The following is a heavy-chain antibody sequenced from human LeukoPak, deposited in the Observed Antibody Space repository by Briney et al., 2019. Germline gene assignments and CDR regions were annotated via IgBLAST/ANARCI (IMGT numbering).Heavy chain of an antibody. CDR1: GFTFSSYG. Sequence: GGSLRLSCAASGFTFSSYGMHWVRQAPGKGLEWVAFIRYDGSNKYYADSVKGRFTISGDNSKNTLYLQMNSLRAEDTAVYYCAKDIWAIAVAEPFDYWGQGTLVTVSS. D-gene: IGHD6-19*01. J-gene: IGHJ4*02. V-gene: IGHV3-30*02. CDR2: IRYDGSNK. CDR3: AKDIWAIAVAEPFDY.